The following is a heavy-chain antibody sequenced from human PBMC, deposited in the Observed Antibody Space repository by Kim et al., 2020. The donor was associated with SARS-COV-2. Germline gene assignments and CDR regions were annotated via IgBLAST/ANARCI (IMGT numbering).Heavy chain of an antibody. J-gene: IGHJ6*02. V-gene: IGHV1-3*01. Sequence: QKFQGRVTITRDTSASTAYMELSSLRSEDTAVYYCARSGGWTYYYYGMDVWGQGTTVTVSS. CDR3: ARSGGWTYYYYGMDV. D-gene: IGHD6-19*01.